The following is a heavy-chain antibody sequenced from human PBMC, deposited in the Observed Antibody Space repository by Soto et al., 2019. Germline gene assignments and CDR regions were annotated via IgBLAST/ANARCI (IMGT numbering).Heavy chain of an antibody. Sequence: SETLSLTCTVSGGPISPYYWSWIRQPAGKGLEWIGRIYSSGSTNYNSPLKSRVSMSLDTARNQISLKVESVTAADTAVYYCAREGGYFDSSGSGVYHYYGVDVWGRGTTVTV. CDR1: GGPISPYY. V-gene: IGHV4-4*07. CDR2: IYSSGST. CDR3: AREGGYFDSSGSGVYHYYGVDV. D-gene: IGHD3-22*01. J-gene: IGHJ6*02.